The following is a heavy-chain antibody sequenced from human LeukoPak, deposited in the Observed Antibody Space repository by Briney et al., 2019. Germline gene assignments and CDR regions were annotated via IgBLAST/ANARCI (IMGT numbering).Heavy chain of an antibody. J-gene: IGHJ4*02. CDR1: GFTFSSYS. Sequence: GGSLRLSCAASGFTFSSYSMNWVRQAPGKGLEWVSYISSSSRTIYYADSVKGRFTISRDNAKNSLYLQMNSLRAEDTAVYYCAKDLWYYGSGSLLDYWGQGTLVTVSS. D-gene: IGHD3-10*01. V-gene: IGHV3-48*01. CDR3: AKDLWYYGSGSLLDY. CDR2: ISSSSRTI.